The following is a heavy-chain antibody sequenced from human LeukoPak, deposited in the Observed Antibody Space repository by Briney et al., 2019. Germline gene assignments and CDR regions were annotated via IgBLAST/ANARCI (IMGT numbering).Heavy chain of an antibody. J-gene: IGHJ5*02. D-gene: IGHD3-3*01. CDR2: IFYTGST. CDR1: GGSISSSSFY. CDR3: ARDRTYYDFWSGYHDQYNWFDP. Sequence: PSETLSLTCSVSGGSISSSSFYWGWIRQPPGKGLEWIGYIFYTGSTNYNPSLKSRVTISVLTSKNRFSLKLSSVTAEDTAVYYCARDRTYYDFWSGYHDQYNWFDPWGQGTLVTVSS. V-gene: IGHV4-61*05.